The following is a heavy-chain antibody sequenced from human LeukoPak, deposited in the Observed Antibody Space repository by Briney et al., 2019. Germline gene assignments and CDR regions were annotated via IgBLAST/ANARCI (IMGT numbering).Heavy chain of an antibody. CDR3: ARVVQHFAHYFDY. CDR1: GYIFTSYD. CDR2: INPSGGSS. D-gene: IGHD3-3*02. V-gene: IGHV1-46*01. Sequence: ASVKVSCTASGYIFTSYDVHWVRQAPGQGLEWMGMINPSGGSSTYAQEFQGRVTMTRDTSTSTVYMELSSLRSEDTAVYYCARVVQHFAHYFDYWGQGTLVTVSS. J-gene: IGHJ4*02.